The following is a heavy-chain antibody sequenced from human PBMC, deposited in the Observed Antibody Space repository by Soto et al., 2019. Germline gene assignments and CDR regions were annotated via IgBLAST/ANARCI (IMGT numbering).Heavy chain of an antibody. CDR1: GYTFTSYG. CDR2: ISAYNGNT. Sequence: ASVKVSCKASGYTFTSYGISWVRQAPGQGLEWMGWISAYNGNTNYAQKLQGRVTMTTDTSTSTAYMELRSLRSDDTAVYYCARWRYCSSNSCRGFDPWGQGTLVTVSS. J-gene: IGHJ5*02. CDR3: ARWRYCSSNSCRGFDP. V-gene: IGHV1-18*01. D-gene: IGHD2-2*01.